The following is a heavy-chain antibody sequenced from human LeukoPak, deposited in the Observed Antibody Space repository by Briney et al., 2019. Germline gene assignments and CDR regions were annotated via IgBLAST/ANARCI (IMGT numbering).Heavy chain of an antibody. J-gene: IGHJ4*02. CDR3: ARDGGSGADY. Sequence: PGGSLRLSCATSGFTFNNYYMTWVRQAPGKGLEWVAHIMEDGSEKHYVDSVKGRFTISRDNAKNPLYLQMNSLRAEDTAVYYCARDGGSGADYWGQGTLVSVSS. CDR2: IMEDGSEK. CDR1: GFTFNNYY. D-gene: IGHD3-16*01. V-gene: IGHV3-7*01.